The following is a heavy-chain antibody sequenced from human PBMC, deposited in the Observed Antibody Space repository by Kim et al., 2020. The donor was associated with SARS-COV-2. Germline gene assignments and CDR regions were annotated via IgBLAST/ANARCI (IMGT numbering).Heavy chain of an antibody. Sequence: ASVKVSCKVSGYTLTELSMHWVRQAPGKGLEWMGGFDPEDGETIYAQKFQGRVTMTEDTSTDTAYMELSSLRSEDTAVYYCATVRLPYCSGGSCWDFDYWGQGTLVTVSS. V-gene: IGHV1-24*01. CDR1: GYTLTELS. D-gene: IGHD2-15*01. J-gene: IGHJ4*02. CDR2: FDPEDGET. CDR3: ATVRLPYCSGGSCWDFDY.